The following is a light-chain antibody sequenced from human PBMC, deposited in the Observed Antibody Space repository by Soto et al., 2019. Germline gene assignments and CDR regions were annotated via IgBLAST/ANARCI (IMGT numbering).Light chain of an antibody. CDR2: DAS. CDR1: QSVSSY. J-gene: IGKJ2*01. Sequence: EIVLTQSPATLSLSPGERATLSCRASQSVSSYLAWYQQKPGQAPRLLIYDASNRATGIPARFSGSGSGTDVTLTISSLEPEDFAVYYCQQRRNWYTFGQGTKLEIK. CDR3: QQRRNWYT. V-gene: IGKV3-11*01.